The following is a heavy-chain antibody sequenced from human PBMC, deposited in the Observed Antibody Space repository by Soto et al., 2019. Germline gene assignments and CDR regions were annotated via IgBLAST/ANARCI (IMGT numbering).Heavy chain of an antibody. J-gene: IGHJ4*02. CDR3: AKVSPPVGSITMVRGVITPFYFDY. CDR1: GFTFSSYA. CDR2: ISGSGGST. Sequence: GGSLRLSCAASGFTFSSYAMSWVRQAPGKGLEWVSAISGSGGSTYYADSVKGRFTISRDNSKNTLYLQMNSLRAEDTAVYYCAKVSPPVGSITMVRGVITPFYFDYWGQGTLVTVSS. V-gene: IGHV3-23*01. D-gene: IGHD3-10*01.